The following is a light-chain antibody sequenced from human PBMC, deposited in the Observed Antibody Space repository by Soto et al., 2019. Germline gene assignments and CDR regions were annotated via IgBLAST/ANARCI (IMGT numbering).Light chain of an antibody. Sequence: EIVLTQSPGTLSLSPGERATLSCRASQSVTSTYLAWYQQKPGQAPRLLIYGSSNRATGIPDRFTGSGSGTDFTLTISRLEPEDFEVYYCQQDGSSPLTFGGGTKVEIK. CDR1: QSVTSTY. J-gene: IGKJ4*01. CDR3: QQDGSSPLT. V-gene: IGKV3-20*01. CDR2: GSS.